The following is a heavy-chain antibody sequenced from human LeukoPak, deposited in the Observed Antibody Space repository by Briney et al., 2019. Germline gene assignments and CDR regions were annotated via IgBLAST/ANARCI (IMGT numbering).Heavy chain of an antibody. D-gene: IGHD1-26*01. Sequence: GGSLRLSCAASGFTFSSYAMHWVRQAPGKGLEWVAVISYDGSNKYYADSVKGRFTISRDNSKNTLYLQMNSLRAEDTAVYYCARDEAYSGSPGHSDYWGQGTLVTVSS. CDR2: ISYDGSNK. J-gene: IGHJ4*02. CDR1: GFTFSSYA. CDR3: ARDEAYSGSPGHSDY. V-gene: IGHV3-30*04.